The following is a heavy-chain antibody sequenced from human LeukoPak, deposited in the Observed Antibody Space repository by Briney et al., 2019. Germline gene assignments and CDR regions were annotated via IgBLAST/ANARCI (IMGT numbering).Heavy chain of an antibody. V-gene: IGHV4-59*01. CDR3: ARCRRQGPNWFDP. D-gene: IGHD1-1*01. Sequence: PSETLSPTCTVSGGSISSYYWSWIRQPPGKGLEWIGYIYYSGSTNYNPSLKSRLTISVDTSKNQSSLKLSSVTAADTAAYYCARCRRQGPNWFDPWGQGTLVTVSS. J-gene: IGHJ5*02. CDR1: GGSISSYY. CDR2: IYYSGST.